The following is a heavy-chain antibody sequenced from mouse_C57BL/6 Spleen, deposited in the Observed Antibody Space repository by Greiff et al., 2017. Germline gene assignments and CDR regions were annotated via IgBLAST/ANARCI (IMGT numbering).Heavy chain of an antibody. CDR3: ASDGNYGYYAMDY. D-gene: IGHD2-1*01. V-gene: IGHV1-72*01. CDR1: GYTFTSYW. CDR2: IDPNSGGT. Sequence: VQLQQSDAELVKPGASVKLSCKASGYTFTSYWMHWVKQRPGRGLEWIGRIDPNSGGTKYNEKFKSKATLTVDKPSSTAYMQLSSLTSEDSAVYYCASDGNYGYYAMDYWGQGTSVTVSS. J-gene: IGHJ4*01.